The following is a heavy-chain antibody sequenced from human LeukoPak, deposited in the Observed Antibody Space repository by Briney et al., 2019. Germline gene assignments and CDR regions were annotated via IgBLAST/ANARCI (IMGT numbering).Heavy chain of an antibody. V-gene: IGHV3-53*05. CDR3: AKDGKWLLGYFDY. J-gene: IGHJ4*02. CDR1: EFSVGSNY. CDR2: IYSGGST. D-gene: IGHD3-22*01. Sequence: GGSLRLSCAASEFSVGSNYMTWVRQAPGKGLEWVSLIYSGGSTYYADSVKGRFTISRDNSKNTLYLQMNSLRAEDTALYYCAKDGKWLLGYFDYWGQGTLVTVSS.